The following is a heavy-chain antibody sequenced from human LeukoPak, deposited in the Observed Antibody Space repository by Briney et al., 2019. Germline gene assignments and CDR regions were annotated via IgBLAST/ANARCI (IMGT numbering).Heavy chain of an antibody. CDR2: IYYSGST. Sequence: SETLSLTCTVSGGSIGSYYWSWMRQPPGKGLEWIGYIYYSGSTYYNPSLKSRVTISVDTSKNQFSLKLSSVTAADTAVYYCARRITIFGVVNDQAFDIWGQGTMVTVSS. CDR1: GGSIGSYY. V-gene: IGHV4-59*08. CDR3: ARRITIFGVVNDQAFDI. J-gene: IGHJ3*02. D-gene: IGHD3-3*01.